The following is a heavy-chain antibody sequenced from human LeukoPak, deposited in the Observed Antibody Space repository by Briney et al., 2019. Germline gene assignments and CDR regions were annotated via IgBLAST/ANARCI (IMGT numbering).Heavy chain of an antibody. D-gene: IGHD3-22*01. V-gene: IGHV1-46*01. CDR2: INPSGGST. CDR1: GYTFTSYY. Sequence: ASVKVSCKASGYTFTSYYMHWVRQAPGQGLEWMGIINPSGGSTSYAQKFQGRVTVTRDTSTSTVYMELSSLRSEDTAVYYCARTPRNLDYYDSSGQAYYFDYWGQGTLVTVSS. CDR3: ARTPRNLDYYDSSGQAYYFDY. J-gene: IGHJ4*02.